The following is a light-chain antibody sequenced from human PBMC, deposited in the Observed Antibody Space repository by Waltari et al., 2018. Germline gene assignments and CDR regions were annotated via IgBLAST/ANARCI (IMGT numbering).Light chain of an antibody. CDR2: WAS. J-gene: IGKJ2*01. CDR3: HPYLTRPLS. CDR1: QSVFSTSNSKNY. V-gene: IGKV4-1*01. Sequence: DIVMTQSPDSLAVSLGERATINCRSRQSVFSTSNSKNYLAWYQQIPGQPPKVLFYWASTREAGVLDRFSGSWSWTDYTLTINSLQAEDVAIYHCHPYLTRPLSFG.